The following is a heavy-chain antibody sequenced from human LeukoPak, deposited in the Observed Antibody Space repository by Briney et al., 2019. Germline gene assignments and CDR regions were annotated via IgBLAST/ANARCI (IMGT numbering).Heavy chain of an antibody. V-gene: IGHV3-7*01. J-gene: IGHJ4*02. Sequence: GGSLRLSCAASGFTFSSYWMSWVHQAPGKGLEWVANIKQDGSEKYYVDSVKGRFTISRDNAKNSLYLQMNSLRAEDTAVYYCASAAGGEWLFLDYWGQGTLVTVSS. CDR2: IKQDGSEK. CDR3: ASAAGGEWLFLDY. CDR1: GFTFSSYW. D-gene: IGHD3-3*01.